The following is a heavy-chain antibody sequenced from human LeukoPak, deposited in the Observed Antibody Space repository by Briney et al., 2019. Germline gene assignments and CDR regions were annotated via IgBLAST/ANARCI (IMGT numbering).Heavy chain of an antibody. CDR2: IYSGGST. V-gene: IGHV3-53*05. Sequence: GGSLRLSCAASGFTVSSNYMSWVGQAPGKGLEWVSVIYSGGSTYYADSVKGRFTISRDNSKNTLYLQMNSLRAEDTALYYCAKDWFGYSGYDYVFDYWGQGTLVTVSS. CDR3: AKDWFGYSGYDYVFDY. CDR1: GFTVSSNY. J-gene: IGHJ4*02. D-gene: IGHD5-12*01.